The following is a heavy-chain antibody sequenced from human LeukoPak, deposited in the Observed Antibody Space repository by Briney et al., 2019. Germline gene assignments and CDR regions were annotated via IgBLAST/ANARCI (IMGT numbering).Heavy chain of an antibody. V-gene: IGHV4-61*09. CDR2: IYTSVSA. D-gene: IGHD5-12*01. CDR1: GGSISSGSYY. J-gene: IGHJ4*02. CDR3: ARVAYSGYDFRGTFDY. Sequence: PSETLSLTCTVSGGSISSGSYYWSWIPQPAGKGLEWIGHIYTSVSANYNPSLKSRLTMSVDTSKNQFSLKLSSVTAADTAVYYCARVAYSGYDFRGTFDYWGQGTLVTVSS.